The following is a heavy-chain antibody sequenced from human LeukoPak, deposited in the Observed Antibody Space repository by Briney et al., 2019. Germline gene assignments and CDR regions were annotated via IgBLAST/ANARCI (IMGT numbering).Heavy chain of an antibody. J-gene: IGHJ4*02. CDR2: INQDGSEK. CDR1: GLIFRSYW. D-gene: IGHD5-24*01. Sequence: TGGSLRPSCEVSGLIFRSYWMSWVRQAPGKGLEWVANINQDGSEKYFVDSVRGRFTISRDNAKNSLHLQMNTLRAEDTAVYYCARERDGRFFDYWGQGTLVSVSS. V-gene: IGHV3-7*01. CDR3: ARERDGRFFDY.